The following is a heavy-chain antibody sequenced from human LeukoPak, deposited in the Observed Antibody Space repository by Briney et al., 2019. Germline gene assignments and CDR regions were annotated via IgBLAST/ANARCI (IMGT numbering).Heavy chain of an antibody. V-gene: IGHV3-21*01. CDR3: ARDRLEFYGSGSYPPDY. D-gene: IGHD3-10*01. J-gene: IGHJ4*02. CDR1: GFTFSGYS. Sequence: GGSLRLSCAASGFTFSGYSMNWVRQAPGKGLDWVSSISSSTSYIYYADSVKGRFTISRDNAKNSLYLQMNSLRAEDTAVYYCARDRLEFYGSGSYPPDYWGQGTLVTVSS. CDR2: ISSSTSYI.